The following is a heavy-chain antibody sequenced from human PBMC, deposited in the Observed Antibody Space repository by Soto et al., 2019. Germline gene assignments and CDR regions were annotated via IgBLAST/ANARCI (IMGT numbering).Heavy chain of an antibody. D-gene: IGHD5-18*01. Sequence: EVQLVESGGGLVQPGGSLGLSCAASGFTFSSYSMNWVRQAPGKGLEWVSYISSSSSTIYYADSVKGRFTISRDNAKNSLYLQMNSLRDEDTAVYYCARDRVQLWLQEDYYYYYGMDVWGQGTTVTVSS. CDR2: ISSSSSTI. CDR1: GFTFSSYS. V-gene: IGHV3-48*02. J-gene: IGHJ6*02. CDR3: ARDRVQLWLQEDYYYYYGMDV.